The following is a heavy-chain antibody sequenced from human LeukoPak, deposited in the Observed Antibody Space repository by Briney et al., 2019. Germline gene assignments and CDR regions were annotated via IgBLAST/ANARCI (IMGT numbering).Heavy chain of an antibody. CDR1: GGSISSSSYY. J-gene: IGHJ2*01. Sequence: SETLSLTCTVSGGSISSSSYYWGWIRQPPGKGLEWIGSIYYSGSTYYNPSLKSRVTISVDTSKNQFSLKLSSVTAADTAVYYCARHEVDNLAYWYFDLWGRGTLVTVSS. CDR2: IYYSGST. CDR3: ARHEVDNLAYWYFDL. V-gene: IGHV4-39*01. D-gene: IGHD5-12*01.